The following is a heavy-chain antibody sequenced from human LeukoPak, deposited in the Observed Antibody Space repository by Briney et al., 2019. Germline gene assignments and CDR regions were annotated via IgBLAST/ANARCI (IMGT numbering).Heavy chain of an antibody. CDR3: ARGTTMVRGYFDY. CDR2: IYHSGST. CDR1: GGSFSGYY. V-gene: IGHV4-34*01. Sequence: SETLSLTCAVYGGSFSGYYWSWIRQPPGKGLEWIGYIYHSGSTYYNPSLKSRVTMSVDRSKNQFSLKLSSVTAADTAVYYCARGTTMVRGYFDYWGQGTLVTVSS. D-gene: IGHD3-10*01. J-gene: IGHJ4*02.